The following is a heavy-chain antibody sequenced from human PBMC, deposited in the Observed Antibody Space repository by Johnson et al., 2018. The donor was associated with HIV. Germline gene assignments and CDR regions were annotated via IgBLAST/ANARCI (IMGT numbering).Heavy chain of an antibody. J-gene: IGHJ3*02. CDR2: ISWNSGSI. CDR1: GFTFDDYG. CDR3: ARGARDDSSGSFAFDI. V-gene: IGHV3-9*01. Sequence: VQLVESGGGLVQPGRSLRLSCAASGFTFDDYGMHWVRQAAGKGLEWVSGISWNSGSIAYGDSVKGRFTISRDNAKNSLYVQMNSLRAEDTAVYYCARGARDDSSGSFAFDIWGQGTMVTVSS. D-gene: IGHD3-22*01.